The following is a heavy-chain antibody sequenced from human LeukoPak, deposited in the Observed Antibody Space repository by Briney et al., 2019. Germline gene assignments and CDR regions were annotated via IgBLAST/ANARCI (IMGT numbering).Heavy chain of an antibody. CDR1: GGTFSSYA. D-gene: IGHD6-13*01. V-gene: IGHV1-69*04. J-gene: IGHJ5*02. CDR2: IIPIFGIA. CDR3: ARVSSSWVNGRDWFDP. Sequence: VASVKVSCKASGGTFSSYAISWVRQAPGRGLEWMGRIIPIFGIANYAQKFQGRVTITADKSTSTAYMELSSLRPEDTAVYYCARVSSSWVNGRDWFDPWGQGTLVTVSS.